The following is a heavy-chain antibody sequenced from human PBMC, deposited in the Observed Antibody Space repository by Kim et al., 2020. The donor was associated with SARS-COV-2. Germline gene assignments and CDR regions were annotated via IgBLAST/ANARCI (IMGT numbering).Heavy chain of an antibody. J-gene: IGHJ1*01. Sequence: GGSLRLSCAASGFTFRNHWMHWVRQAPGKGLVWVSRINYDGSSTTYADSLKGRFTISRDNAKNMVYLQLNSLRAEDTAVFYCTRDSAGLENWGQGTLVTV. CDR3: TRDSAGLEN. CDR1: GFTFRNHW. V-gene: IGHV3-74*01. CDR2: INYDGSST.